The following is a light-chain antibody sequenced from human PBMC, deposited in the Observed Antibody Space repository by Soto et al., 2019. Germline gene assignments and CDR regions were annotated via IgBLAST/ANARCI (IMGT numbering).Light chain of an antibody. Sequence: QSARTQPPSASGSPGQSVTISCTGTSSDVGGYNSVSWYQQHPGKAPKLMIYEVNKRPSGVPDRFSASKSDSTASLTVSGLQAEDEAHYYCSSYAGSKNLVFGGGTKVTVL. CDR1: SSDVGGYNS. V-gene: IGLV2-8*01. CDR2: EVN. CDR3: SSYAGSKNLV. J-gene: IGLJ2*01.